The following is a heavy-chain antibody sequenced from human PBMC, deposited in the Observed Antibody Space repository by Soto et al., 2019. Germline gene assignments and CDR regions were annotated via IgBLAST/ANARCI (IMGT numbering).Heavy chain of an antibody. Sequence: QVQLVQSGAEVKKPGASVKVSCKASGYTFTSYYMHWVRQAPGQGLEWMGRINPSGGSTSYAQKFQGRVTMTRDTSTSTVYMELSSLRSEDTAVYYCARDESVNYYFDYWGQGTLVTVSS. V-gene: IGHV1-46*03. CDR2: INPSGGST. CDR1: GYTFTSYY. J-gene: IGHJ4*02. CDR3: ARDESVNYYFDY.